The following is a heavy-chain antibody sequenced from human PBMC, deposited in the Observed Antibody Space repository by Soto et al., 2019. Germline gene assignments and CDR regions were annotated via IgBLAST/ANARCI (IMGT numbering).Heavy chain of an antibody. CDR3: VRDCRYNWNDLMYNWFDP. D-gene: IGHD1-1*01. CDR1: GFSFSSYW. Sequence: EVQLVESGGGLVQPGGSLRLSCAASGFSFSSYWMSWVRQAPVKGLEWVANIKQDGSEKYYVDSVKGRFTISRDNAKNSLYLQMNSLRAEDTAVYYSVRDCRYNWNDLMYNWFDPWGQGTLVTVSS. CDR2: IKQDGSEK. V-gene: IGHV3-7*01. J-gene: IGHJ5*02.